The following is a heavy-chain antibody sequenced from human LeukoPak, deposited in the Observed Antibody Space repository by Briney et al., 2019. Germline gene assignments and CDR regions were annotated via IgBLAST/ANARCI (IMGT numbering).Heavy chain of an antibody. J-gene: IGHJ4*02. CDR3: ASGFSSSPYFDY. D-gene: IGHD6-6*01. CDR1: GFTFSNYE. CDR2: ITGSSSYI. V-gene: IGHV3-21*01. Sequence: GGCLRLSCAASGFTFSNYEMNWVRQAPGKGLEWVSFITGSSSYIYYTDSVKGRFTVSKDNAKNSLFLQMNSLRDEDTAVYYCASGFSSSPYFDYWGQGSMVGVSS.